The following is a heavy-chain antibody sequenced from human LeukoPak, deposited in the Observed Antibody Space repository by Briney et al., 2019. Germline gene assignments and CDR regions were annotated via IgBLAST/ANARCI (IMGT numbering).Heavy chain of an antibody. V-gene: IGHV3-48*01. CDR3: ATNYYGSGRDV. J-gene: IGHJ6*02. Sequence: GGSLRLSCAASGFTFSSYSMNWVRQAPGKGLEWVSYISSSSSTIYYAVSVKGRFTISRDNAKNSLYLQMNSLRAEDTAVYYCATNYYGSGRDVWGQGTTVTVSS. CDR1: GFTFSSYS. D-gene: IGHD3-10*01. CDR2: ISSSSSTI.